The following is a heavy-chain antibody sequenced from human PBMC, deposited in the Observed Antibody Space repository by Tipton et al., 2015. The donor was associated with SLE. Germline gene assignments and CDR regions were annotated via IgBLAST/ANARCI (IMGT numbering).Heavy chain of an antibody. V-gene: IGHV4-59*01. CDR3: ASTFIRGSLGYFDY. CDR2: IFYTGST. D-gene: IGHD3-16*01. J-gene: IGHJ4*02. Sequence: TLSLTCTVSGGSISSYYWSWIRQPPGKGLEWIGYIFYTGSTSYNPSLKSRVTISVDTSKNQFSLKLSSVTAADTAVYYCASTFIRGSLGYFDYWGQGTLVTVSS. CDR1: GGSISSYY.